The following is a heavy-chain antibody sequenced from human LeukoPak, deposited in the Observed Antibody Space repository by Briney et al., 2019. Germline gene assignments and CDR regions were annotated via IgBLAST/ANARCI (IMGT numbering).Heavy chain of an antibody. Sequence: PSETLSLTCTVSGGSISSYYWSWIRQPAGKGLEWIGRIYTSGSTNYNPSLESRVTMSVDTSKNQSSLKLSSVTAADTAVYYCARVYHYDFWSTDYYYYMDVWGKGTTVTVSS. V-gene: IGHV4-4*07. CDR1: GGSISSYY. D-gene: IGHD3-3*01. J-gene: IGHJ6*03. CDR2: IYTSGST. CDR3: ARVYHYDFWSTDYYYYMDV.